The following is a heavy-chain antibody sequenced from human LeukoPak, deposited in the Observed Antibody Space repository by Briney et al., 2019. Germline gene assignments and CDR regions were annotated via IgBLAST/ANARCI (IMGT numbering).Heavy chain of an antibody. CDR2: ISAYNGNT. J-gene: IGHJ4*02. D-gene: IGHD3-22*01. Sequence: SVKVSCKASGYTFTSYGISWVRQAPGQGLEWMGWISAYNGNTNYAQKLQGRVTMTTDTSTSTAYMELRSLRSDDTAVYYCAREAGSSGYLYYFDYWGQGTLVTVSS. V-gene: IGHV1-18*04. CDR1: GYTFTSYG. CDR3: AREAGSSGYLYYFDY.